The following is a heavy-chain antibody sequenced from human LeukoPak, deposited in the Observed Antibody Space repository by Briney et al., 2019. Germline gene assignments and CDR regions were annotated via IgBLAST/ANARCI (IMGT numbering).Heavy chain of an antibody. CDR1: GGTFSNYA. D-gene: IGHD3-22*01. Sequence: SVKVSCKTSGGTFSNYAISWVRQAPGQGLEWMGVIIPIFDTPNYAQKWQGRVTITTDESTSTAYIELRSLRSEDTAVYYCASQLFHLDSSGYSLDALDIWGQGTMVTVSS. V-gene: IGHV1-69*05. CDR2: IIPIFDTP. J-gene: IGHJ3*02. CDR3: ASQLFHLDSSGYSLDALDI.